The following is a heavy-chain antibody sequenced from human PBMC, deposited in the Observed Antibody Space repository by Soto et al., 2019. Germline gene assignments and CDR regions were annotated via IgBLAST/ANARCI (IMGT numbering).Heavy chain of an antibody. Sequence: QVQLVESGGGVVQPGRSLRLSCAASGFTFSTYGVHWVRQAPGKGLEWVAVISYDGSNTYYADSVRGRFIISRDNSKNTLYLQTNSLRPEDTAVYYCATDRTYCSGAACYGGAFDYWGQGTLVTVSS. V-gene: IGHV3-30*03. CDR3: ATDRTYCSGAACYGGAFDY. J-gene: IGHJ4*02. CDR1: GFTFSTYG. D-gene: IGHD2-15*01. CDR2: ISYDGSNT.